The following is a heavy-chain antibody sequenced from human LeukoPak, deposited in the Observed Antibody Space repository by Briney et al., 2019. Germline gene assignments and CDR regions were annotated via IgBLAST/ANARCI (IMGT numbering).Heavy chain of an antibody. D-gene: IGHD6-19*01. Sequence: GGSLRLSCAASGFTFSSHGMHWVRQAPGKGLEWVAVISYDGSNKYYADSVKGRFTISRDNSKNTLYLQMNSLRAEDTAVYYCARAYSSGFDYWGQGSLVTVSS. CDR2: ISYDGSNK. CDR1: GFTFSSHG. CDR3: ARAYSSGFDY. J-gene: IGHJ4*02. V-gene: IGHV3-30*03.